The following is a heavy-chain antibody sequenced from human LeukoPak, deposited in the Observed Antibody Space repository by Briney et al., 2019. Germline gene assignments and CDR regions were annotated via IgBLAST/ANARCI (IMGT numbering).Heavy chain of an antibody. Sequence: ASVKVSCEASGYIFTRYSMHWVRQAPGQGLEWMGIINPSGGSINYAQKFQGRVTMTRDTSTSTVYMELSSLRSEDTAVYYCARDGWFYYDTSDYSGFDYWGQGTLVTVSS. J-gene: IGHJ4*02. CDR2: INPSGGSI. CDR3: ARDGWFYYDTSDYSGFDY. CDR1: GYIFTRYS. V-gene: IGHV1-46*01. D-gene: IGHD3-22*01.